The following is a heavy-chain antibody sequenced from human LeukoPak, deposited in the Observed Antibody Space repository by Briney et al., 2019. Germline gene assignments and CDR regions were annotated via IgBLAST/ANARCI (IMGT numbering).Heavy chain of an antibody. CDR3: ARFYYDRTL. V-gene: IGHV4-34*01. D-gene: IGHD3-22*01. Sequence: SKTLSLTCAVYGGSFSGYYWSWIRQPPGKGLEWIGEINHSGSTNYNPSLKSRVTISVDTSKNQFSLKLSSVTAADTAVYYCARFYYDRTLWGQGTLVTVSS. CDR2: INHSGST. CDR1: GGSFSGYY. J-gene: IGHJ4*02.